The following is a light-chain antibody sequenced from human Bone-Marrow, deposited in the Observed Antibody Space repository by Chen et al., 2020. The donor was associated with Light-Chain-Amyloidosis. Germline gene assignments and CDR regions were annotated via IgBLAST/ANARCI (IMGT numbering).Light chain of an antibody. CDR3: QSADSSGTYEVI. J-gene: IGLJ2*01. CDR1: DLPTKY. V-gene: IGLV3-25*03. Sequence: SYELTQPPSVSVSPGQTARLPCSGDDLPTKYAYCYQQKPGQAPVLVIHRDTERPSGISERFSGSSSGTTATLTISGVQAEDEADYHCQSADSSGTYEVIFGGGTKLTVL. CDR2: RDT.